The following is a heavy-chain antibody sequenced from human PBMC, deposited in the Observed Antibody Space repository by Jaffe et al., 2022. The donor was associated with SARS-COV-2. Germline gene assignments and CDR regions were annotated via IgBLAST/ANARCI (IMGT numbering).Heavy chain of an antibody. V-gene: IGHV1-46*01. CDR2: INPSGGST. J-gene: IGHJ5*02. CDR1: GYTFTSYY. Sequence: QVQLVQSGAEVKKPGASVKVSCKASGYTFTSYYMHWVRQAPGQGLEWMGIINPSGGSTSYAQKFQGRVTMTRDTSTSTVYMELSSLRSEDTAVYYCARETHRSTYYDFWSGYYDWFDPWGQGTLVTVSS. D-gene: IGHD3-3*01. CDR3: ARETHRSTYYDFWSGYYDWFDP.